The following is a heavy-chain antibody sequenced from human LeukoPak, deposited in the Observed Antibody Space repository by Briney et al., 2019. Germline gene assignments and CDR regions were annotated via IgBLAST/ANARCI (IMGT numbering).Heavy chain of an antibody. Sequence: PGGSLRLSCAASGFTFSSYSMNWVRQAPGKGLEWVSSISSSSSYIYYADSVKGRFTISRDNAKNSLYLQMNSLRAEDTAVYYCARETGHYYDSSGSTLFDYWGQGTLVTVSS. CDR3: ARETGHYYDSSGSTLFDY. CDR1: GFTFSSYS. D-gene: IGHD3-22*01. V-gene: IGHV3-21*01. CDR2: ISSSSSYI. J-gene: IGHJ4*02.